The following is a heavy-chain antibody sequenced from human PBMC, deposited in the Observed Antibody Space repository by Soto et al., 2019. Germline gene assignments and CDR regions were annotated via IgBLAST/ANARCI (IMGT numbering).Heavy chain of an antibody. CDR3: AAEAVLRFLEWPVHAFDI. CDR2: IVVGSGNT. D-gene: IGHD3-3*01. CDR1: GFTFTSSA. V-gene: IGHV1-58*01. Sequence: APVKVSCKASGFTFTSSAVQWVRQARGQRLEWIGWIVVGSGNTNYAQKFQERVTITRDMSTSTAYMELSSLRSEDTAVYYCAAEAVLRFLEWPVHAFDIWGQGTMVTVSS. J-gene: IGHJ3*02.